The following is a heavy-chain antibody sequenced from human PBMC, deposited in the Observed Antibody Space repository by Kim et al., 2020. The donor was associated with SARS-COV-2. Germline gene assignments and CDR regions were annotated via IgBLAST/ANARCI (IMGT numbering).Heavy chain of an antibody. Sequence: PSLKSRVTISVDTSKNQFSLKLSCVTAADTAVYYCARGTWIQLWYPWADVWGQGTTVTVSS. D-gene: IGHD5-18*01. J-gene: IGHJ6*02. V-gene: IGHV4-59*09. CDR3: ARGTWIQLWYPWADV.